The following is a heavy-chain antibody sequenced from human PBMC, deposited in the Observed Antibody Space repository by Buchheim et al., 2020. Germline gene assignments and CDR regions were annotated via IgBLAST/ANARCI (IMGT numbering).Heavy chain of an antibody. CDR2: ISDDGKTT. D-gene: IGHD2-8*01. V-gene: IGHV3-74*01. J-gene: IGHJ4*02. CDR1: GFTFSNYW. CDR3: VSSGYQWSHYAD. Sequence: EAQLVESGGGLVQPGGSLRLSCAASGFTFSNYWMHWVRQAPGKGLVWVSCISDDGKTTTYADSVKGRFTSSRDNAKNTLYLQLKSLRVDDTAVYFCVSSGYQWSHYADWGQGTL.